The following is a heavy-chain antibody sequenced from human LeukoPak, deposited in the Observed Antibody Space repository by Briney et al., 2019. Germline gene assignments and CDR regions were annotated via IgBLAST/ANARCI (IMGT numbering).Heavy chain of an antibody. CDR3: ASQDYYSSGSYYGGPPAFDY. V-gene: IGHV4-30-4*01. Sequence: PSETLSLTCTVSGGSISSGDYYWSWIRQPPGKGLEWIGYIYYSGSTYYNPSLKSRVTISVDTSKNQFSLKLSSVTAADTAVYYCASQDYYSSGSYYGGPPAFDYWGQGTLVTVSS. CDR2: IYYSGST. D-gene: IGHD3-10*01. CDR1: GGSISSGDYY. J-gene: IGHJ4*02.